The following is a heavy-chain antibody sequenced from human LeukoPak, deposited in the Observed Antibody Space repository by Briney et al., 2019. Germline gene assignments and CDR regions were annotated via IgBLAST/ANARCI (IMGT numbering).Heavy chain of an antibody. D-gene: IGHD3-22*01. V-gene: IGHV4-39*02. CDR1: GGSIIGNNHY. CDR2: ISYSGGT. CDR3: AREVEYYDSSGYRPHAFDI. J-gene: IGHJ3*02. Sequence: KPSQTLSLTCTVSGGSIIGNNHYWGWTRQPPGKGLEWFGSISYSGGTAYNPSLRSRVTISVDTSKNQFSLKVNSVTAADTAVYYCAREVEYYDSSGYRPHAFDIWGQGTLVTVST.